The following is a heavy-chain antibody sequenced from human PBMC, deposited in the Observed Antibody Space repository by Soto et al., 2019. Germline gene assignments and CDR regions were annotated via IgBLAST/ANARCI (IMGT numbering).Heavy chain of an antibody. Sequence: ASVKVSCKASGYTFTSYGISWVRQAPGQGLEWMGWISAYNGNTNYAQKLQGRVTMTTDTSTSTAYMELRSLRSDDTAVYYCARAGDIVVVPAATYYYYGMDVWGQGTTVTVSS. CDR3: ARAGDIVVVPAATYYYYGMDV. V-gene: IGHV1-18*01. CDR1: GYTFTSYG. CDR2: ISAYNGNT. J-gene: IGHJ6*02. D-gene: IGHD2-2*01.